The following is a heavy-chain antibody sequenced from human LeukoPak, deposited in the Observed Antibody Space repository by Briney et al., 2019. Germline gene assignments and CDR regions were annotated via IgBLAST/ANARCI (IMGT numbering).Heavy chain of an antibody. D-gene: IGHD6-19*01. CDR2: IWYDGSNK. J-gene: IGHJ3*02. V-gene: IGHV3-33*01. CDR3: ARDRGSSGWYDAFDI. CDR1: GFTFSSYG. Sequence: PGRSLRLSCAASGFTFSSYGMHWVRQAPGKGLEWVAVIWYDGSNKYYADSVKGRFTISIDNSKNTLYLQMNSLRGEDTAVYYCARDRGSSGWYDAFDIWGQGTMVTVSS.